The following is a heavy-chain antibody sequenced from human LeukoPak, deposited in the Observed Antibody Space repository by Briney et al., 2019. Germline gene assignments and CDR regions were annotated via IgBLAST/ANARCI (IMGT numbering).Heavy chain of an antibody. CDR1: GDSFRYDA. CDR3: ARDRDYYGSGSYLEGY. V-gene: IGHV1-46*01. Sequence: GASVKVSCKTSGDSFRYDAISWVRQAPGQGLEWMGLINPSGGSTSYAQKFQGRVTMTRDTSTSTVYMELSSLRSEDTAVYYCARDRDYYGSGSYLEGYWGQGTLVTVSS. D-gene: IGHD3-10*01. CDR2: INPSGGST. J-gene: IGHJ4*02.